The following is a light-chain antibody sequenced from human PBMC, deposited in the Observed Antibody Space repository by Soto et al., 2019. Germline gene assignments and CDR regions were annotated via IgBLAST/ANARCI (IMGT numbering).Light chain of an antibody. Sequence: QPVLTQPPSASGTPGQRVTISCSGSSSNIGSNYVYWYQQLSGTAPKLLMYGSNQRPSGVSDRFSGSKSGTSASLAISGLRSEDEADYYCAAWDDSLSGLVFGGGTQLTVL. V-gene: IGLV1-47*02. CDR3: AAWDDSLSGLV. CDR2: GSN. J-gene: IGLJ3*02. CDR1: SSNIGSNY.